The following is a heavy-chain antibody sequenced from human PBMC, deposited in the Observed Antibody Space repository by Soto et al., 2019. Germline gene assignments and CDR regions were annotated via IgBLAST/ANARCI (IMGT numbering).Heavy chain of an antibody. D-gene: IGHD2-15*01. CDR3: AIGQVVAAQH. V-gene: IGHV4-30-2*01. CDR1: GGSISSGGYS. Sequence: QLQLQESGSGMVKPSQTLSLTCAVSGGSISSGGYSWSWIRQPPGKGLEWIGYIYHSGSTYYNPSLKSRVTISVDRSKNEFSLKLCSVCAADTAVYYCAIGQVVAAQHWGQGTLVTVSS. J-gene: IGHJ4*02. CDR2: IYHSGST.